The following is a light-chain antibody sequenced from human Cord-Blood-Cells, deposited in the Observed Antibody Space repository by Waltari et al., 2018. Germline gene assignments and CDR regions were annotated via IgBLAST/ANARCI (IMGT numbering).Light chain of an antibody. V-gene: IGLV3-21*04. CDR3: QVWDSSSDHYV. J-gene: IGLJ1*01. Sequence: SYVLTQPPSVSVAPGKTARITCGGNNLGSKSVHWYQQKPGQAPVLVIYYDSDRPSGIPERFSGSNSGNTAILTSSRVEAGDEADDYCQVWDSSSDHYVFGTGTKVTVL. CDR2: YDS. CDR1: NLGSKS.